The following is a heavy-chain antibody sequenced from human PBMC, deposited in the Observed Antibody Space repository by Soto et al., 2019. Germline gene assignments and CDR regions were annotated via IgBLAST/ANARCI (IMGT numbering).Heavy chain of an antibody. CDR1: GFTFSSYA. CDR3: AKTANGWFSAFDI. V-gene: IGHV3-23*01. Sequence: EVQLLESGGGLVQPGGSLRLSCAASGFTFSSYAMRWVRQAPGKGLAWVSAISGSGGTTYYADSVKGRFTFSRDNSKNTLYLQMNSLRAEDTAVYYCAKTANGWFSAFDIWGQGTMVTVSS. CDR2: ISGSGGTT. D-gene: IGHD6-19*01. J-gene: IGHJ3*02.